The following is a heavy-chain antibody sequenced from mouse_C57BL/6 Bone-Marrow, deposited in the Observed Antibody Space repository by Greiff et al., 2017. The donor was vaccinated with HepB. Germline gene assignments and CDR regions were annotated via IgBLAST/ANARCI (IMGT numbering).Heavy chain of an antibody. CDR3: ARYKNYGSSYDWYFDV. J-gene: IGHJ1*03. D-gene: IGHD1-1*01. CDR1: GYSITSDY. V-gene: IGHV3-8*01. CDR2: ISYSGST. Sequence: EVKLVESGPGLAKPSQTLSLTCSVTGYSITSDYWNWIRKFPGNKLEYMGYISYSGSTYYNPSLKSRISITRDTSKKQYYLQLNSVTTEDTATYYCARYKNYGSSYDWYFDVWGTGTTVTVSS.